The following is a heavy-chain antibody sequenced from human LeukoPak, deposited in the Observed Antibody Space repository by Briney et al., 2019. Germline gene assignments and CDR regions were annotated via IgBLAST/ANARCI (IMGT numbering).Heavy chain of an antibody. D-gene: IGHD4-17*01. V-gene: IGHV3-21*01. J-gene: IGHJ4*02. CDR3: ARDQYGDYANDY. CDR1: GFTFTTYS. Sequence: GGSLRLSCAASGFTFTTYSMNWDRQAPGKGLEWVSSISSNGDYIYYADSLKGRFTISRDNAKNSLYLQMNSLRAEDTAVYYCARDQYGDYANDYWGQGTLVTVSS. CDR2: ISSNGDYI.